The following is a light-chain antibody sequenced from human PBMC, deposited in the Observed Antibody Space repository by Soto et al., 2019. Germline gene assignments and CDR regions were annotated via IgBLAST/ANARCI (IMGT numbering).Light chain of an antibody. CDR1: QSVSSY. V-gene: IGKV3-15*01. CDR2: DAS. Sequence: EIVLTQSPATLSLSPGERATLSCRASQSVSSYLAWYQQKPGQAPRPLIYDASTRATGIPARFSGSGSGTEFSLTISSLQSEDSAVYFCQQYNNWPRTFGQGTKVDIK. CDR3: QQYNNWPRT. J-gene: IGKJ1*01.